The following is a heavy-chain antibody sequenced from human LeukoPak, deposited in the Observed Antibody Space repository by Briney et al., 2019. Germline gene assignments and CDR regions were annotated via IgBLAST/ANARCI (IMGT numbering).Heavy chain of an antibody. V-gene: IGHV1-46*01. CDR3: ARSYYYDSSVYPTGY. Sequence: ASVKVSCKASGYTFTSYYMHWVGQAPGQGLEWMGIINPSGGSTSYAQKFQGRVTMTRDTSTSTVYMELSSLRSEDTAVYYCARSYYYDSSVYPTGYWGQGTLVTVSS. CDR1: GYTFTSYY. D-gene: IGHD3-22*01. J-gene: IGHJ4*02. CDR2: INPSGGST.